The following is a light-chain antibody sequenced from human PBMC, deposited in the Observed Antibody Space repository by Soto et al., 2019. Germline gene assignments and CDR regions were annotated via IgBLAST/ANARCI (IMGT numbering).Light chain of an antibody. CDR3: QSYDSSLRGVV. J-gene: IGLJ2*01. V-gene: IGLV1-40*01. CDR1: SSNIGAGYD. Sequence: QSVLTQPPSVSGAPGQRVTISCTGSSSNIGAGYDVHWYQQLPGTAPKLLIYGNSNRPSGVPDRFSGSKSGTSASLAITGLQAEDEADYYCQSYDSSLRGVVFCVGTKLTVL. CDR2: GNS.